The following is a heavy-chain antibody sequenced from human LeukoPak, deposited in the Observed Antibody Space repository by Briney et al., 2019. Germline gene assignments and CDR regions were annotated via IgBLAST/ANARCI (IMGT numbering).Heavy chain of an antibody. J-gene: IGHJ4*02. CDR3: ARDLWFGECYFDY. CDR1: GSTFTDYY. CDR2: INPNSGGT. D-gene: IGHD3-10*01. Sequence: ASVKVSCTASGSTFTDYYMHWVRQAPGQGLEWMGWINPNSGGTNYAQKFQGRVTMTRDTSISTAYMELSRLRSDDTAVYYCARDLWFGECYFDYWGQGTLVTVSS. V-gene: IGHV1-2*02.